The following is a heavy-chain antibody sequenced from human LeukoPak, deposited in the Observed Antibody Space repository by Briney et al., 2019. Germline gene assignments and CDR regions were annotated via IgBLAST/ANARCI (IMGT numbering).Heavy chain of an antibody. V-gene: IGHV3-30*04. CDR1: GFTFNSYA. D-gene: IGHD3-10*01. CDR2: ISHDGSKK. CDR3: VRDSYYHPDY. J-gene: IGHJ4*02. Sequence: GGSLRLSCAASGFTFNSYATHWVRQAPGKGLEWVAVISHDGSKKNYADSVKGRFTISRDNAKNTMYLQMNSLRAEDTAVYYCVRDSYYHPDYWGQGTLVTVSS.